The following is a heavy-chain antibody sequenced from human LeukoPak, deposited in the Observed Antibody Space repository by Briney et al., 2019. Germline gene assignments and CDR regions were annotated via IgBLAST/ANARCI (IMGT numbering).Heavy chain of an antibody. D-gene: IGHD5-18*01. J-gene: IGHJ5*02. CDR3: ARGGTNGYSYGYGGRNWFDP. CDR1: GDSTGSYY. CDR2: IYYSGYT. Sequence: SETLSLTCTVSGDSTGSYYWNWIRQSPGKGLEWIGYIYYSGYTRYNPSLESRVNILVDTSKNQFSLKLSSVTAADTAVYYCARGGTNGYSYGYGGRNWFDPWGQGTLVTVSS. V-gene: IGHV4-59*12.